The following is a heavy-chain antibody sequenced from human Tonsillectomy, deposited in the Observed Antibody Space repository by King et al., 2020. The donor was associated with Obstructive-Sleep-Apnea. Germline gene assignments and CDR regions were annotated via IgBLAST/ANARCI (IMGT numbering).Heavy chain of an antibody. J-gene: IGHJ6*02. CDR1: GGSISSSSYY. Sequence: QLQESGPGLVKPSETLSLTCTVSGGSISSSSYYWGWIHQPPWKGLEWIGSIYYSGSTYYNPSLKSRVTISVDTSKNQFSLRLSSVTAADTAVYYCATIAARPYGLDVWGQGTTVTVSS. V-gene: IGHV4-39*07. CDR3: ATIAARPYGLDV. CDR2: IYYSGST. D-gene: IGHD6-6*01.